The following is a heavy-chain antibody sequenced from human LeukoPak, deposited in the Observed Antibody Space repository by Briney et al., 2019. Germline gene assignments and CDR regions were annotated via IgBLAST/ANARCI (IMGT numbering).Heavy chain of an antibody. CDR1: GFTFSNSC. V-gene: IGHV3-15*07. D-gene: IGHD1-26*01. CDR2: IKCKSDGGTK. Sequence: PGGSLRLSCAASGFTFSNSCMNWVRQAPGKGLEWVGRIKCKSDGGTKDYAAPVKGSFTISRDDSKNTLYLQMNSLRAEETAGYYCAKIPGIVGASVTYFDYWGQGTLVTVSS. CDR3: AKIPGIVGASVTYFDY. J-gene: IGHJ4*02.